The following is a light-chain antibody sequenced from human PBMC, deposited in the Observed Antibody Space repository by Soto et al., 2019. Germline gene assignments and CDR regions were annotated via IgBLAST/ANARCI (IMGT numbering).Light chain of an antibody. CDR1: QGISSY. CDR2: AAS. J-gene: IGKJ4*01. Sequence: DIQMTQSPSSVSASVGDRVTITCRASQGISSYLAWYQQKPGRAPKLLISAASSLQSGVPSRFSGSGSGTDFTLTISSLQPEDFATYYCQQTMTFPLTFGGGNKVEI. V-gene: IGKV1-12*01. CDR3: QQTMTFPLT.